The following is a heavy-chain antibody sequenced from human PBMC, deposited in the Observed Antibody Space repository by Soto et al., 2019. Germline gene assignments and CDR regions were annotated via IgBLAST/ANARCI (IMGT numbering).Heavy chain of an antibody. CDR1: GGSISSYY. CDR3: ARVEGVVADYAFDI. Sequence: SETLSLTCTVSGGSISSYYWSWIRQPPGKGLEWIGYIYYSGSTNYNPSLKSRVTISVDTSKNQFSLKLSSVTAADTAVYYCARVEGVVADYAFDIWGQGTMVTVSS. CDR2: IYYSGST. D-gene: IGHD2-15*01. V-gene: IGHV4-59*01. J-gene: IGHJ3*02.